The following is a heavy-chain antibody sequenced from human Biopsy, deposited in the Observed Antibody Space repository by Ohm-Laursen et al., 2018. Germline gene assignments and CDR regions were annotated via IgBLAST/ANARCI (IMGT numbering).Heavy chain of an antibody. J-gene: IGHJ5*02. Sequence: SETLSLTCGVNGGSFRGYYCSWIRQPPGKGLEWIGEINDSGRTNYNTSLRSRVTFSVDTSKNQFSLKLSSVTAADTAVYYCARGTNYYGSGRNRHWFDPWGQGTQVTVSS. CDR1: GGSFRGYY. D-gene: IGHD3-10*01. V-gene: IGHV4-34*01. CDR3: ARGTNYYGSGRNRHWFDP. CDR2: INDSGRT.